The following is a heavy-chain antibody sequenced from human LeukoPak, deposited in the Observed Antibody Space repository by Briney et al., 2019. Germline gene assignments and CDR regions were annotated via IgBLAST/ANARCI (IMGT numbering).Heavy chain of an antibody. Sequence: ASVKVSCKASGYTFTDNYIHWVRQDPGQGLEWMGRVNPDSGGINYAQTLQGRVTMTRDTSINTAFVELRRLRSDDTATYYCARAQNYHDRSGYSDDTFDVWGHGTMITVSS. J-gene: IGHJ3*01. CDR2: VNPDSGGI. CDR1: GYTFTDNY. V-gene: IGHV1-2*06. D-gene: IGHD3-22*01. CDR3: ARAQNYHDRSGYSDDTFDV.